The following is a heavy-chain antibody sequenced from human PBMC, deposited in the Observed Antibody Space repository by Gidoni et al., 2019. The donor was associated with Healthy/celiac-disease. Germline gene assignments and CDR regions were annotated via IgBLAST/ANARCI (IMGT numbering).Heavy chain of an antibody. D-gene: IGHD3-22*01. CDR3: AKDTYYDSSGWGLFDY. J-gene: IGHJ4*02. Sequence: EVQLVESGGGLVQPGRSLRLSCAASGFPFDDYAMHWVRQAPGKGLEWVSGISWNSGSIGYADSVKGRFTISRDNAKNSLYLQMNSLRAEDTALYYCAKDTYYDSSGWGLFDYWGQGTLVTVSS. CDR2: ISWNSGSI. V-gene: IGHV3-9*01. CDR1: GFPFDDYA.